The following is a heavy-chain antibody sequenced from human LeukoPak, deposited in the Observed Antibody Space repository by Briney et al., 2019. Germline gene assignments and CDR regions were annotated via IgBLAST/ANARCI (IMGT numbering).Heavy chain of an antibody. CDR2: IKSKTDGGTT. CDR1: GFTFSNAC. D-gene: IGHD3-9*01. Sequence: GGSLRLSCSASGFTFSNACMSWVRQAPGKGLEWVGRIKSKTDGGTTDYAAPVKGRFTISRDDSKNTLYLQMNSLKTEDTAVYYCTTPFTLRYFDGGGDYWGQGTLVTVSS. CDR3: TTPFTLRYFDGGGDY. J-gene: IGHJ4*02. V-gene: IGHV3-15*01.